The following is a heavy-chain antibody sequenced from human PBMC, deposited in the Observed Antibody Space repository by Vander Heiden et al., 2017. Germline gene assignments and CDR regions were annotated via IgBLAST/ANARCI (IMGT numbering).Heavy chain of an antibody. CDR1: GGSFSGYY. CDR2: INHSGST. Sequence: QVQLQQWGAGLLKPSETLSLTCAVYGGSFSGYYWSWIRQPPGQGLEWIGEINHSGSTNYNPSLKSRVTISVDTSKNQFSLKLSSVTAADTAVYYCARGPRRWFASDLWGRGTLVTVSS. J-gene: IGHJ2*01. CDR3: ARGPRRWFASDL. V-gene: IGHV4-34*01. D-gene: IGHD3-10*01.